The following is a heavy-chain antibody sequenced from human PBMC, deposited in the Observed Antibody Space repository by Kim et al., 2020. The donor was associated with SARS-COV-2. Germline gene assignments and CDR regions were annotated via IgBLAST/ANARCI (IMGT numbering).Heavy chain of an antibody. D-gene: IGHD6-13*01. CDR1: GGSISNYY. Sequence: SETLSLTCTVSGGSISNYYWSWIRQPPGKGLEWIGYIYSSGSTNYNPSPNSGVTISAETSNNQFSLKLSSVTAADTAVYYCASLKVVGTHPHYHYYGMDVWGQGTTVTVSS. CDR2: IYSSGST. J-gene: IGHJ6*02. V-gene: IGHV4-59*13. CDR3: ASLKVVGTHPHYHYYGMDV.